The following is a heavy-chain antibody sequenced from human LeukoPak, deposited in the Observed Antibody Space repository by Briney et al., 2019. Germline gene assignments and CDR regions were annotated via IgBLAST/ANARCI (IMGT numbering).Heavy chain of an antibody. D-gene: IGHD2-15*01. CDR1: GGSISSGGYY. J-gene: IGHJ4*02. CDR3: ASCSGGSCYY. V-gene: IGHV4-39*07. CDR2: INHSGST. Sequence: PSETLSLTCTVSGGSISSGGYYWSWIRQPPGKGLEWIGEINHSGSTNYNPSLKSRVTISVDTSKNQFSLKLSSVTAADTAVYYCASCSGGSCYYWGQGTLVTVSS.